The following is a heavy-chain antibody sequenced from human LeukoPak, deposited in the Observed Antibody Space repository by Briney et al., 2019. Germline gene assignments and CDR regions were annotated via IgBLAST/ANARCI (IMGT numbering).Heavy chain of an antibody. D-gene: IGHD1-26*01. V-gene: IGHV1-2*02. J-gene: IGHJ5*02. CDR3: ARDQYSGNYLIDP. Sequence: ASVKVSCKASGYTFTGCYMHWVRQAPGQGLEWMGWISPNSAGTNYAQKFQGRVTMTRDTSISTAYMELSSLRSHDTAVYYCARDQYSGNYLIDPWGQGSLVTVSS. CDR2: ISPNSAGT. CDR1: GYTFTGCY.